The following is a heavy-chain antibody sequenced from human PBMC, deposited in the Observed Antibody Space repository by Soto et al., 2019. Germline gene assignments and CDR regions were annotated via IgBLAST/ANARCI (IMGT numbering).Heavy chain of an antibody. V-gene: IGHV3-66*01. CDR1: GFTVSSTY. J-gene: IGHJ4*02. Sequence: EVLLVVSGGDLVQPGGALSLSCAASGFTVSSTYMTWVRQAPGKGLEWVSVIYSGGTTYYADSVKGRFTISRDNSKNTLYLQMNSLRAEDTAVYYCGRNYYNDYWGQGTLVTVSS. CDR2: IYSGGTT. CDR3: GRNYYNDY.